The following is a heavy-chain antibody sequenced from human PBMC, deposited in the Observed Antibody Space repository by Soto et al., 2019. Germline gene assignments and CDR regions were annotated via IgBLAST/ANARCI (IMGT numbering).Heavy chain of an antibody. CDR3: ASRHYYFWSGYYSY. CDR1: GGTFSSYA. D-gene: IGHD3-3*01. CDR2: IIPIFGTA. J-gene: IGHJ4*02. Sequence: QVQLVQSGAEVKKPGSSVKVSCKASGGTFSSYAISWVRQAPGQGLEWMGGIIPIFGTANYSQKLQGRVTITADETTSTAYMELSSLRSEDTAVYYCASRHYYFWSGYYSYWGQGTLVTVSS. V-gene: IGHV1-69*12.